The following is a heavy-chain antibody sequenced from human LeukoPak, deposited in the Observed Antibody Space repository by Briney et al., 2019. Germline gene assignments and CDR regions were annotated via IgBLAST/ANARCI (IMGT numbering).Heavy chain of an antibody. Sequence: ASVKVSCKASGYTFTSYGISWVRQAPGQGLEWMGWISAYNGNTNYAQKLQGRVTMTTDTSTSTAYMELTSLRSDDTAVYYCARSVYCSGGSCYRTRNWFDPWGQGTLVTVSS. D-gene: IGHD2-15*01. CDR2: ISAYNGNT. V-gene: IGHV1-18*01. CDR3: ARSVYCSGGSCYRTRNWFDP. J-gene: IGHJ5*02. CDR1: GYTFTSYG.